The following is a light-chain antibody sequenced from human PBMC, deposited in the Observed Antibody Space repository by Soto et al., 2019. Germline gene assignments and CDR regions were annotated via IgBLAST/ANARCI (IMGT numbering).Light chain of an antibody. V-gene: IGLV2-14*01. Sequence: QSALTQPASVSGSPGQSVTISCTGPRSDIGDSNFISWYQHSPGKAPRLLIYEVNNRPSGVSKRFSGSKAGNTASLTISGLLDDDEADYFCASFRSGTSLVFGSGTKVTV. J-gene: IGLJ1*01. CDR1: RSDIGDSNF. CDR3: ASFRSGTSLV. CDR2: EVN.